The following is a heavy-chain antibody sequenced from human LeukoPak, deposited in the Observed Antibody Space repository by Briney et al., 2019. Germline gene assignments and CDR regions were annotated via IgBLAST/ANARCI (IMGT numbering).Heavy chain of an antibody. D-gene: IGHD1-1*01. Sequence: SETLSLTCTVSGYSISSGYYWGWIRQPPGKGLQWIGSIYHSGSTYYNPSLKSRVTISVDTSKNQFSLKLTSVTAADTAVYYCARGARYGTFPWGQGTLVTVSS. V-gene: IGHV4-38-2*02. CDR1: GYSISSGYY. CDR3: ARGARYGTFP. CDR2: IYHSGST. J-gene: IGHJ4*02.